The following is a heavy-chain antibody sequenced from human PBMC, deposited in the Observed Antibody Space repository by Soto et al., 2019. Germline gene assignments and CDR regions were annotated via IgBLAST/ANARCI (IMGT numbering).Heavy chain of an antibody. V-gene: IGHV3-30*18. CDR3: AKVEHIVVVSGHFDY. CDR2: ISYDGSNK. J-gene: IGHJ4*02. Sequence: QVQLVESGGGVVQPGRSLRLSCAASGFTFSSYGMHWVRQAPGKGLEWVAVISYDGSNKYYADSVKGRFTISRYNSKNTLYLQMNRLRAEDTAVYYCAKVEHIVVVSGHFDYWGQGTLVTVSS. D-gene: IGHD2-21*01. CDR1: GFTFSSYG.